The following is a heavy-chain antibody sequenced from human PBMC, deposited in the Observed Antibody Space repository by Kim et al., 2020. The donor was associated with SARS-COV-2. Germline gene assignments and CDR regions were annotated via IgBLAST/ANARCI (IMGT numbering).Heavy chain of an antibody. Sequence: SVKVSCKASGFTFTSSAVQWVRQARGQRLEWIGWIVVGSGNTNYAQKFQERVTITRDMSTSTAYMELSSLRSEDTAVYYCAAGTRYSSGWSRGMDVWGQGTTVTVSS. CDR3: AAGTRYSSGWSRGMDV. D-gene: IGHD6-19*01. CDR1: GFTFTSSA. J-gene: IGHJ6*02. CDR2: IVVGSGNT. V-gene: IGHV1-58*01.